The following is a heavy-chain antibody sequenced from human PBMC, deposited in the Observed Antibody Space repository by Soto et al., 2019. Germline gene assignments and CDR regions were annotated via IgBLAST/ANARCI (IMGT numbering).Heavy chain of an antibody. CDR3: AKEESSGWYRTADY. CDR2: IYYDGSEQ. CDR1: GFTFSSSG. J-gene: IGHJ4*02. V-gene: IGHV3-30*18. D-gene: IGHD6-19*01. Sequence: QVQLVESGGGVVQPGRSLRLSCAASGFTFSSSGMHWVRQAPGEGLEWVGVIYYDGSEQYYGDSVKGRFTISRDNSKKTLYMQMNSLRDEDTAVYYCAKEESSGWYRTADYWGQGTLVTVSS.